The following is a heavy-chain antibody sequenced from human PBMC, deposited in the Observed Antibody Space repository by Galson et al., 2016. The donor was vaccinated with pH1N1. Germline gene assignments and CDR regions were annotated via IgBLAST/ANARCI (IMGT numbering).Heavy chain of an antibody. CDR1: GGNLSTYG. CDR3: AREGVPVYNWKYLLS. CDR2: IIPIFNTA. D-gene: IGHD1-20*01. Sequence: SGGNLSTYGISWVRQAPGQGLEWMGGIIPIFNTANYAQNFQGRVTITADESTSTVYMELSSLRSEDTAVYYCAREGVPVYNWKYLLSWGQGTLVTVSS. J-gene: IGHJ5*02. V-gene: IGHV1-69*01.